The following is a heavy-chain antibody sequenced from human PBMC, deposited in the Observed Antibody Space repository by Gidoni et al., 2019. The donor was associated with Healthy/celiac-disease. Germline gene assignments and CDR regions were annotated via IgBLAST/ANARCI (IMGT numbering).Heavy chain of an antibody. Sequence: QVTLRESGPALVKPTQTLTLTCTFSGFSLSTSGMCVSWIRQPPGKALEWLALIDWDDDKYYSTSLKTRLTISKDTSKNQVVLTMTNMDPVDTATYYCARTTGKNYYDSGGYFNWGQGTLVTVSS. CDR3: ARTTGKNYYDSGGYFN. D-gene: IGHD3-22*01. J-gene: IGHJ4*02. V-gene: IGHV2-70*01. CDR1: GFSLSTSGMC. CDR2: IDWDDDK.